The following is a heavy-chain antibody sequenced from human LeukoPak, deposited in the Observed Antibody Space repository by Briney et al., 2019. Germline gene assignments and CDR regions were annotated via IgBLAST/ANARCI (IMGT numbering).Heavy chain of an antibody. Sequence: GGSLRLSCAASGFTFSSYNMNWVRQAPGKGLEWVSYIRSSGNTIYYADSVKGRFTISRDNAKNSLYLQMNSLRAEDTAVYYCAREGGGKKSTDYWGQGTLVTVSS. CDR3: AREGGGKKSTDY. J-gene: IGHJ4*02. CDR2: IRSSGNTI. D-gene: IGHD4-23*01. V-gene: IGHV3-48*01. CDR1: GFTFSSYN.